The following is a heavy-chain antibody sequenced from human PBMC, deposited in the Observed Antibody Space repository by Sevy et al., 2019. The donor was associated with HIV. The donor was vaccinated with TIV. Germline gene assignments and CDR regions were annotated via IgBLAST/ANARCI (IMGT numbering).Heavy chain of an antibody. Sequence: GGSLRLSCTASGFTFGDYAMSWVRQAPGKGLEWVGFIRSKAYGGTTEYAASVKDRFTISRDDSKSIAYLQMNSLKTEDTAVYYCTRGHYDSSGYYFFDYWGQGTLVTVSS. CDR2: IRSKAYGGTT. J-gene: IGHJ4*02. V-gene: IGHV3-49*04. D-gene: IGHD3-22*01. CDR1: GFTFGDYA. CDR3: TRGHYDSSGYYFFDY.